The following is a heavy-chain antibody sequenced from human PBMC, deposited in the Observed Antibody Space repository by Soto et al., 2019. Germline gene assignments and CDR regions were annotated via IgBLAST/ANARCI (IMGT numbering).Heavy chain of an antibody. D-gene: IGHD3-3*01. Sequence: QLQLQESGSGLVKPSQTLSLTCGVSGGSISSGGYSWTWIRQSPGKGLEWIGYIYHSGSTYYNPSLKSRVIISVDRSKNQFSLKLNSVTAADTAVYYCVRGDFWSGYAYDYWGQGTLVTVSS. CDR3: VRGDFWSGYAYDY. V-gene: IGHV4-30-2*06. CDR2: IYHSGST. J-gene: IGHJ4*02. CDR1: GGSISSGGYS.